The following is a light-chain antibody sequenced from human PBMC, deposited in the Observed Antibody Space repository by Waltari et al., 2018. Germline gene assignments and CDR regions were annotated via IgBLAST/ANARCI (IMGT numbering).Light chain of an antibody. CDR2: RNN. V-gene: IGLV10-54*04. CDR1: SNNVGNQG. J-gene: IGLJ3*02. Sequence: QAGLTQPPSVSKALRQTATLTCPGNSNNVGNQGAAWLQQHQGHPPKLLSYRNNNRPSGVSERFSASRSGNTASLTITGLQPEDEADYYCSAWDSNLSAWVFGGGTKLSVL. CDR3: SAWDSNLSAWV.